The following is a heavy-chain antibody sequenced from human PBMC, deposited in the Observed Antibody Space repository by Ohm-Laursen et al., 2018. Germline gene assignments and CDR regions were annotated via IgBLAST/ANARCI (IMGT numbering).Heavy chain of an antibody. D-gene: IGHD2/OR15-2a*01. Sequence: SLRLSCAASGFTVSTDYTSWVRQAPGKGLEWVSVIYSGGSTYYADSVQGRFTISRDNAKNLLYLQMNNLRAEDTAMYYCSRDYLSIWGQGTLVTVSS. CDR1: GFTVSTDY. V-gene: IGHV3-66*01. CDR3: SRDYLSI. CDR2: IYSGGST. J-gene: IGHJ3*01.